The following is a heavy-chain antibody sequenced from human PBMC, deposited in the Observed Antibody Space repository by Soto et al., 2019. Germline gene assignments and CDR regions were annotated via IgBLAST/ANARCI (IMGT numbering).Heavy chain of an antibody. CDR3: GKVLVGATGHTDSDS. CDR1: GGSIYRSGYY. J-gene: IGHJ4*02. V-gene: IGHV4-39*01. Sequence: KASETLSLTCTVSGGSIYRSGYYWGWIRQPPGRGLEWIGNIDYNGVTYSNPSPKSRVTISRDTSKNQFSLKLTSVTAADTALYYCGKVLVGATGHTDSDSWGPGTLVTVSS. D-gene: IGHD2-15*01. CDR2: IDYNGVT.